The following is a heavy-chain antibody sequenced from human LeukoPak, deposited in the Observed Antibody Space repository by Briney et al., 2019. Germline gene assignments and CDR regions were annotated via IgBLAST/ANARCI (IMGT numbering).Heavy chain of an antibody. D-gene: IGHD2-15*01. Sequence: GGSLRLSCAASEFTFSSYPMSWVRQAPGKGLEWVSGITGSGGSTYYADSVKGRFTISRDNSKNTLYLQMNSLRAEDTAVYYCAKVYCSGGSCHYFMDVWGQGTTVTVSS. J-gene: IGHJ6*03. CDR1: EFTFSSYP. V-gene: IGHV3-23*01. CDR3: AKVYCSGGSCHYFMDV. CDR2: ITGSGGST.